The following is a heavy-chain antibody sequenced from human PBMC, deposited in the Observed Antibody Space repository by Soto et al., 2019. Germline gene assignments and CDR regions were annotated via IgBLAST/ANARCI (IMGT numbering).Heavy chain of an antibody. CDR3: ARAYSDAFDI. V-gene: IGHV3-11*01. CDR2: ISSSGTGI. Sequence: GGSLRLSCAASGFTFSDYYMTWIRQAPGKGLEWVSYISSSGTGIYYPDSVKGRFTISRDNAKNSLYLQMSSLRAEDTAVYYCARAYSDAFDIWGQGTVVTVSS. D-gene: IGHD2-15*01. J-gene: IGHJ3*02. CDR1: GFTFSDYY.